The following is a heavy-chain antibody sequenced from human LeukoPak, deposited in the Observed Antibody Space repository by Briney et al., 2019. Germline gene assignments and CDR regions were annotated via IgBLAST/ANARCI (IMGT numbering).Heavy chain of an antibody. CDR3: AKDRGYTGIWVDY. CDR2: ISGGGIST. V-gene: IGHV3-23*01. J-gene: IGHJ4*02. Sequence: PGGSLRLSCAASGFTFSSYAMSWVRQAPGKGLEWVSSISGGGISTYYADSVKGRFTISRDNSKNTLYLQMNSLRAEDTAVYYCAKDRGYTGIWVDYWGQGTLVTVSS. D-gene: IGHD3-16*02. CDR1: GFTFSSYA.